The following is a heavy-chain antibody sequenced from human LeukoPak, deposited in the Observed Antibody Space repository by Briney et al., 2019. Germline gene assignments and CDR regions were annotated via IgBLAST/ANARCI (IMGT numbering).Heavy chain of an antibody. D-gene: IGHD6-13*01. J-gene: IGHJ4*02. V-gene: IGHV3-30-3*01. Sequence: GGSLRLSCAASGFTFSSHAMVWVRQAPGKGLEWVSFISHDGSESFHTESVKGRFTISRDNFKNTVDLQVSGLKEEDTAVYYCAREVLGSSSYDHWGQGTLVTVSS. CDR3: AREVLGSSSYDH. CDR1: GFTFSSHA. CDR2: ISHDGSES.